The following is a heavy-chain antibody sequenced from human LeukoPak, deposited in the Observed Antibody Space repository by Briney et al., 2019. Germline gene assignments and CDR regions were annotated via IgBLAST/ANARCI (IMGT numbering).Heavy chain of an antibody. CDR2: IYYSGST. Sequence: SETLSLTCTVSGGSISSYYWSWIRQPPGKGLEWIGYIYYSGSTDYNPSLKSRVTISRDTSKNQFSLKLTSVTAADTAVYYCARDRPGTYFDYWGQGTLVAVS. J-gene: IGHJ4*02. CDR1: GGSISSYY. V-gene: IGHV4-59*12. CDR3: ARDRPGTYFDY.